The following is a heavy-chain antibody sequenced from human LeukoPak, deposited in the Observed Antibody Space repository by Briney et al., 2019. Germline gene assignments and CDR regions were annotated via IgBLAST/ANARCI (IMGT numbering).Heavy chain of an antibody. V-gene: IGHV3-21*01. D-gene: IGHD3-22*01. Sequence: GGSLRLSCAASGFTFSSYSMNWVRQAPGKGLEWVSSISSSSSYIYYADSVKGRFTISRDNAKNSLYLQMNSLRAEDTAVYYCATDPIVVVNSVGAFDIWGQGTMVTVSS. J-gene: IGHJ3*02. CDR1: GFTFSSYS. CDR3: ATDPIVVVNSVGAFDI. CDR2: ISSSSSYI.